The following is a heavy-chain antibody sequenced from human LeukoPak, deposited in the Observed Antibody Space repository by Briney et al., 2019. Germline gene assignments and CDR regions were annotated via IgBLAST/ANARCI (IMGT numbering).Heavy chain of an antibody. CDR1: GGSFSGYY. D-gene: IGHD5-12*01. Sequence: SETLSLTCAVYGGSFSGYYWSWIRQPPGKGLEWIGEINHSGSTNYNPSLKSRVTISVDTSKNQFSLKLSSVTAADTAVYYCARELLRFGMDVWGQGTTVTVSS. V-gene: IGHV4-34*09. CDR3: ARELLRFGMDV. CDR2: INHSGST. J-gene: IGHJ6*02.